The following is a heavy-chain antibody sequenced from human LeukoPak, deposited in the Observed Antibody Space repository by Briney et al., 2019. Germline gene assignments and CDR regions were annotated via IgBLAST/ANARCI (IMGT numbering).Heavy chain of an antibody. CDR2: ISSSSSYI. CDR1: GFTFSSYS. Sequence: PGGSLRLSRAASGFTFSSYSMNWVRQAPGKGLEWVSSISSSSSYIYYADSVKGRFTISRDNAKDSLYLQMNSLRAEDTAVYYCARVSYYDSSGYYYYFDYWGQGTLVTVSS. V-gene: IGHV3-21*01. CDR3: ARVSYYDSSGYYYYFDY. J-gene: IGHJ4*02. D-gene: IGHD3-22*01.